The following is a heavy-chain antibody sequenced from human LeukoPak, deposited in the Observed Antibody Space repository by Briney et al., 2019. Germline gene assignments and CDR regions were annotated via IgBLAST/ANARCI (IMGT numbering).Heavy chain of an antibody. CDR2: INAGNGNT. D-gene: IGHD6-19*01. CDR3: ARDQRSSGWYGFGGVYAYYFDY. Sequence: ASVKVSCKASGYTFTSYAMHWVRQAPGQRLEWMGWINAGNGNTKYSQKFQGRVTITRDTSASTAYMELSSLRSEDTAVYYCARDQRSSGWYGFGGVYAYYFDYWGQGTLVTVSS. J-gene: IGHJ4*02. V-gene: IGHV1-3*01. CDR1: GYTFTSYA.